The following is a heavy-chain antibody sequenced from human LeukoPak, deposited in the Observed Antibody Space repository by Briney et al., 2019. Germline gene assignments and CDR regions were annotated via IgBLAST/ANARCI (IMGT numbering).Heavy chain of an antibody. V-gene: IGHV4-59*08. CDR1: GGSISSYY. Sequence: SETLSLTCTVSGGSISSYYWSWIRQPPGKGLEWIGYIYYSGSTNYNPSLKSRVTISADTSKNQFSLKLSSVTAADTAVYYCARFRSSSWYGFDYWGQGTLSPSPQ. J-gene: IGHJ4*02. CDR2: IYYSGST. CDR3: ARFRSSSWYGFDY. D-gene: IGHD6-13*01.